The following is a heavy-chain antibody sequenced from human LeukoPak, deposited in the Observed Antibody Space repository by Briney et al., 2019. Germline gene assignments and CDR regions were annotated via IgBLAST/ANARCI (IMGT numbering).Heavy chain of an antibody. V-gene: IGHV4-59*01. CDR3: ALDSSGWSDDSFDI. CDR1: GDSISTYY. D-gene: IGHD6-13*01. CDR2: IYYSGST. J-gene: IGHJ3*02. Sequence: SETLSLTCSVSGDSISTYYWSWIRQPPGKGLEWIGYIYYSGSTNYNPSLKSRVTMSIDTSKNHFSLNLNSVTAADTAIYYCALDSSGWSDDSFDIWGQGTMVTVSS.